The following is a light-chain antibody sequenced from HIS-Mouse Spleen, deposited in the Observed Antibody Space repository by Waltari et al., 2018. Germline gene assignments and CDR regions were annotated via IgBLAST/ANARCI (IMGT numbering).Light chain of an antibody. J-gene: IGLJ3*02. V-gene: IGLV2-11*01. CDR2: DVS. CDR1: SSDVGGYNY. CDR3: CSYAGSYTPWV. Sequence: QSALTQPRSVSGSPGQSVTISCTGTSSDVGGYNYVSWYQQHPGKAPKLMIYDVSKRPSGVPDRFSGCKSGNTASLTISGLQAVDEADYYCCSYAGSYTPWVFGGGTKLTVL.